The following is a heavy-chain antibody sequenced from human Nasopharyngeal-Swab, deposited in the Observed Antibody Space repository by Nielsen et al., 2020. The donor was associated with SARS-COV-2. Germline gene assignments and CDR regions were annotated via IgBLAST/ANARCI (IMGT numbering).Heavy chain of an antibody. J-gene: IGHJ4*02. CDR3: ARGARGYCSSTSCRYYFDY. V-gene: IGHV4-34*01. CDR1: GGPFSGYY. CDR2: INHSGST. D-gene: IGHD2-2*01. Sequence: SETLSLTCAVYGGPFSGYYWSWIRQPPGKGLEWIGEINHSGSTNYNPSLKSRVTISVDTSKNQFSLKLSSVTAADTAVYYCARGARGYCSSTSCRYYFDYWGQGTLVTVSS.